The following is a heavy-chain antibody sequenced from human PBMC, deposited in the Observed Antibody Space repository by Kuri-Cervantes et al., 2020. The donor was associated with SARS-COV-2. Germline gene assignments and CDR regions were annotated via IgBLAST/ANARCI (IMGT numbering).Heavy chain of an antibody. CDR2: INHSGST. CDR3: ATYGGAFDI. Sequence: GSLRLSCAVYGGSFSGYYWSWIRQPPGKGLEWIGEINHSGSTNYNPSLKSRVTISVDTSKNQFSLKLGSVTAADTAVYYCATYGGAFDIWGQGTMVTVSS. V-gene: IGHV4-34*01. D-gene: IGHD4-23*01. J-gene: IGHJ3*02. CDR1: GGSFSGYY.